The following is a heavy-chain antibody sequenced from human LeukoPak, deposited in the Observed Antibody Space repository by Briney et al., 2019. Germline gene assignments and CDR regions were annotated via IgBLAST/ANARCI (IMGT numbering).Heavy chain of an antibody. V-gene: IGHV1-69*04. Sequence: SVKVSCKASRDIFKKFGIFWVRQAPGQGLEWMGRIIPVLSIANNADKFQGRVTITAEKDTSTAFMELTRLRSDDTAVYYCARGGFDGYNLDSWGQGTLVTVSS. J-gene: IGHJ5*01. CDR3: ARGGFDGYNLDS. CDR1: RDIFKKFG. CDR2: IIPVLSIA. D-gene: IGHD5-24*01.